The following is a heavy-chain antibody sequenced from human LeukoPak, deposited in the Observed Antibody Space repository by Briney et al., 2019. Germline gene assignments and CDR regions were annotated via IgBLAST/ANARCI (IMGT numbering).Heavy chain of an antibody. V-gene: IGHV3-74*01. Sequence: PGGSLRLSCAASGFTFSSYWMHWVRQAPGKGLVWVSRINSDGSSTSYADSVKGRFTISRDNAKNALYLRMNSLRAEDTAVYYCARSDSSGWYGFDYWGQGTLVTVSS. CDR3: ARSDSSGWYGFDY. J-gene: IGHJ4*02. CDR2: INSDGSST. CDR1: GFTFSSYW. D-gene: IGHD6-19*01.